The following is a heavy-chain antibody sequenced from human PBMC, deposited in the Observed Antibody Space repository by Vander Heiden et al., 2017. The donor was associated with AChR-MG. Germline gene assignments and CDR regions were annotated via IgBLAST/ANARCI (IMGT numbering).Heavy chain of an antibody. Sequence: QVQLVQSGAEVKKPGASVKVSCKASGFAFIDYYLHWVRQAPGQGLEWMGWINPKSGATTYARKFQGRISMTRDTSISTAHLELSDLTSDDTALYFCAREHYTERPPNPFDIWGQGTMVTVSS. J-gene: IGHJ3*02. CDR2: INPKSGAT. CDR1: GFAFIDYY. V-gene: IGHV1-2*02. D-gene: IGHD3-10*01. CDR3: AREHYTERPPNPFDI.